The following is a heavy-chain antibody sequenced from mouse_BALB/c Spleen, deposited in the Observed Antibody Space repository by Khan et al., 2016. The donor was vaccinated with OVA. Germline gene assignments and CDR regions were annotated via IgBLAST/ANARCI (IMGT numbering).Heavy chain of an antibody. CDR2: IDPSTGYA. CDR3: ARRGRNGIFVD. J-gene: IGHJ3*01. D-gene: IGHD2-1*01. CDR1: GYSFITYW. V-gene: IGHV1-7*01. Sequence: QMQLEESGAELAKPGASLKMSCTASGYSFITYWIHWVKQRPGQGLEWIGYIDPSTGYAEYNQKFTDKATLSADKSSSTAYMQLTSLTSEDSAVNYCARRGRNGIFVDWGEGTSVTVSA.